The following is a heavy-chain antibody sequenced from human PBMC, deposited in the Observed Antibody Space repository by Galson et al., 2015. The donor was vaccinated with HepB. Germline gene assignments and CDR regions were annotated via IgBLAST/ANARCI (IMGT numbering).Heavy chain of an antibody. CDR1: GFTFSSYW. Sequence: SLRLSCAASGFTFSSYWMHWVRQAPGKGLVWVSRINSDGSSTSYADSVKGRFTISRDNAKNTLYLQMNSLRAEDTAVYYCASSDCGGDCYLQFDPWGQGTLVTVSS. CDR3: ASSDCGGDCYLQFDP. CDR2: INSDGSST. V-gene: IGHV3-74*01. D-gene: IGHD2-21*02. J-gene: IGHJ5*02.